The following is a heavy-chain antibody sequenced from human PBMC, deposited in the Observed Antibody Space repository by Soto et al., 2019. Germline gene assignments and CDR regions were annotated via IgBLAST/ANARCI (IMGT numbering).Heavy chain of an antibody. CDR3: ASDNGQRDHYDSSLDAFDI. J-gene: IGHJ3*02. CDR1: GGTFSSYA. V-gene: IGHV1-69*01. Sequence: QVQLVQSGAEVKKPRSSVKVSCKASGGTFSSYAISWVRQAPGQGLEWMGGIIPIFSTPNYAQKFQGGVTITADESTSTAYMELCSLRSEDTAVYFCASDNGQRDHYDSSLDAFDIWGQGTIVTVSS. D-gene: IGHD3-22*01. CDR2: IIPIFSTP.